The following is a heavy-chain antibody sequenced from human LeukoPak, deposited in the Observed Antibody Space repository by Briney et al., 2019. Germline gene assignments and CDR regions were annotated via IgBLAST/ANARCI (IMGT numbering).Heavy chain of an antibody. Sequence: PSETLSLTCTVSGGSISSYYWSWIRQPPGKGLEWIGYIYYSGSTNYNPSLKSRVTISVDTSKNQFSLKLSSVTAADTAVYYCARWGFGEWSWPSYNWFDPWGQGTLVTVSS. CDR2: IYYSGST. J-gene: IGHJ5*02. V-gene: IGHV4-59*12. D-gene: IGHD3-10*01. CDR3: ARWGFGEWSWPSYNWFDP. CDR1: GGSISSYY.